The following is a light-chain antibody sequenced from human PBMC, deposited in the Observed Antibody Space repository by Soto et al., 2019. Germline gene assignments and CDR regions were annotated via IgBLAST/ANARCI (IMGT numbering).Light chain of an antibody. CDR2: GAS. CDR1: QSVTSNY. Sequence: ETVLTQSPGTLYLSPGERATLFCRASQSVTSNYLAWYQQKPGQAPRLLIYGASSRATGIPDRFSGSGSGTDFTPTISRLEPEDFAVYNCQQNGTPPPPWTFGQGTKVEIK. V-gene: IGKV3-20*01. CDR3: QQNGTPPPPWT. J-gene: IGKJ1*01.